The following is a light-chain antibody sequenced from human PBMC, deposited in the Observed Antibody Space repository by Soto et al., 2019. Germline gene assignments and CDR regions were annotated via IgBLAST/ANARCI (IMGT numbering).Light chain of an antibody. CDR2: STS. CDR1: AGPVTSGYY. Sequence: QTVVTQEPSLTVSPGETVTLTCASSAGPVTSGYYPNWFQQKPGQAPRALIYSTSNRYSWTPARFSGSLLGDRAALTLSGVQPEDEAEYYCLLYYGGARLIFGGGTKLTVL. J-gene: IGLJ2*01. V-gene: IGLV7-43*01. CDR3: LLYYGGARLI.